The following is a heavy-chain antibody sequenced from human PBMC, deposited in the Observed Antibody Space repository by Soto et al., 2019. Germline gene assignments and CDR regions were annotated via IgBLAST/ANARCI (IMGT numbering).Heavy chain of an antibody. D-gene: IGHD2-15*01. Sequence: SETLSLTCTVSSASFTVYYWSWIRQPPGKGLEWIGYIYYSGSTSYNPSLTSRVTLSADTSKNQFSLKLRSVTAADTAVYYCARDAGGPGDYWGQGVLVNVSS. V-gene: IGHV4-59*01. J-gene: IGHJ4*02. CDR1: SASFTVYY. CDR2: IYYSGST. CDR3: ARDAGGPGDY.